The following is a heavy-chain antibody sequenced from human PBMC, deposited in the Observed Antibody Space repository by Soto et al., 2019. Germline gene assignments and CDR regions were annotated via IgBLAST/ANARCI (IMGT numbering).Heavy chain of an antibody. CDR2: IIPIFGTA. CDR1: GGTFSSYA. V-gene: IGHV1-69*01. Sequence: QVQLVQSGAAVKKPGSSVKVSCKASGGTFSSYAISWVRQAPGQGLEWMGGIIPIFGTANYAQKFQGRVTITADESTGTAYMELSSLRSEDTAVYYCARDRGLVGAKLFCDYWGQGTLVTVAS. CDR3: ARDRGLVGAKLFCDY. J-gene: IGHJ4*02. D-gene: IGHD1-26*01.